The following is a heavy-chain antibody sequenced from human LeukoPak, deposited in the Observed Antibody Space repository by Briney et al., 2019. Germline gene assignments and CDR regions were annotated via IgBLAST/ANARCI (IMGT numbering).Heavy chain of an antibody. CDR1: GFTFSSYA. D-gene: IGHD4-11*01. CDR2: ISGSGGST. Sequence: HPGGSLRLSCAASGFTFSSYAMSWVRQAPGKGLEWVSAISGSGGSTYYADSVKGRFTISRDNSKNTLYLQMNSLRAEDTAVYYCAKAYGPPVTTPFDYWGQGTLVTVSS. CDR3: AKAYGPPVTTPFDY. J-gene: IGHJ4*02. V-gene: IGHV3-23*01.